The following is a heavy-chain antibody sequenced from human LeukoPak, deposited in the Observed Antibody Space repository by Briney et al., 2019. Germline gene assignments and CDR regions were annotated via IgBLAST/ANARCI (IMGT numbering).Heavy chain of an antibody. Sequence: GASVKVSCKASGYTFTSYYMHWVRQAPGQGLEWMGIINPNGGSTSYAQKFQGRVTITADESTSTAYMELSGLRSEDTAVYYCARARISARSSSWWGGFNYYYMDVWGKGTTVTVSS. CDR3: ARARISARSSSWWGGFNYYYMDV. J-gene: IGHJ6*03. CDR1: GYTFTSYY. D-gene: IGHD6-13*01. CDR2: INPNGGST. V-gene: IGHV1-46*01.